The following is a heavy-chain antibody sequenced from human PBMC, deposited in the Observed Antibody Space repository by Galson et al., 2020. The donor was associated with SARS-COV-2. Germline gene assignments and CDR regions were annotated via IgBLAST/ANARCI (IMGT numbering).Heavy chain of an antibody. CDR2: FTHDGST. CDR3: ARIEDYDFWGGSGRRDGFDI. V-gene: IGHV4-34*01. CDR1: VGSFSGYC. J-gene: IGHJ3*02. Sequence: SETLSLTCAVYVGSFSGYCWSWIRQPPGKGLEWIGEFTHDGSTNFNPSLKSRDTISADRSKNQFSLQLTSVTAADTAIYYCARIEDYDFWGGSGRRDGFDIWSQGTMVTVSS. D-gene: IGHD3-3*01.